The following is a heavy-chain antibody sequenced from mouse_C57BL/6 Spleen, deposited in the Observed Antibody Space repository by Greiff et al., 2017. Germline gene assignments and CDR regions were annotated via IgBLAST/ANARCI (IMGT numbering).Heavy chain of an antibody. J-gene: IGHJ1*03. D-gene: IGHD1-1*01. CDR2: IRNKANGYTT. CDR1: GFTFTDYY. Sequence: EVMLVESGGGLVQPGGSLSLSCAASGFTFTDYYMSWVRQPPGKALEWLGFIRNKANGYTTAYSASVKGRFTISRDNSQSILYLQMNALRAEDSATYYCARHYYGSTRYFDVWGTGTTVTVSS. CDR3: ARHYYGSTRYFDV. V-gene: IGHV7-3*01.